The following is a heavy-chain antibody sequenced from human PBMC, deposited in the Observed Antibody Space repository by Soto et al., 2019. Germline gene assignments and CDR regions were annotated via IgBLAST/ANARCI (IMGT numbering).Heavy chain of an antibody. D-gene: IGHD6-13*01. CDR3: AREGCSRPAGMDV. CDR2: IYYSGST. Sequence: SETLSLTCTVSGGSISSGGYYWSWIRQHPGKGLEWIGYIYYSGSTYYNPPLKSRVTISVDTSKNQFSLKLSSVTAADTAVYYCAREGCSRPAGMDVWGQGTTVTVSS. J-gene: IGHJ6*02. CDR1: GGSISSGGYY. V-gene: IGHV4-31*03.